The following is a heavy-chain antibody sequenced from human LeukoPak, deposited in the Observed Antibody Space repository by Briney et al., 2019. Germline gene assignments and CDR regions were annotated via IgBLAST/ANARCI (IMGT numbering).Heavy chain of an antibody. J-gene: IGHJ5*02. D-gene: IGHD6-13*01. V-gene: IGHV1-8*01. Sequence: ASAKVSCTASGYTFTSYDINWVRQATGQGLEWMGWMNPNSGNTGYAQKFQGRVTMTRNTSISTAYMELSSLRSEDTAVYYCARGVVAAAGNNWFDPWGQGTLVTVSS. CDR3: ARGVVAAAGNNWFDP. CDR1: GYTFTSYD. CDR2: MNPNSGNT.